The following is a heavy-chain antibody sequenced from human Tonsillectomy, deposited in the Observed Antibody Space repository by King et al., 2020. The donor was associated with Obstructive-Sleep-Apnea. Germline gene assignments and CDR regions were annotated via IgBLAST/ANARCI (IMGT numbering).Heavy chain of an antibody. CDR3: ARDQGYSGYDWGWFDP. D-gene: IGHD5-12*01. V-gene: IGHV4-31*03. CDR1: GGSISSGGYY. J-gene: IGHJ5*02. CDR2: IYDSGST. Sequence: QLQLQESGPGLLKPSQTLSLTCTVSGGSISSGGYYWRWIRQHPGKGLEWIGYIYDSGSTYYNPSLKSRVSISINPSGNQFSLRLTSVTAADTAIYYCARDQGYSGYDWGWFDPWGQGTLVTVSS.